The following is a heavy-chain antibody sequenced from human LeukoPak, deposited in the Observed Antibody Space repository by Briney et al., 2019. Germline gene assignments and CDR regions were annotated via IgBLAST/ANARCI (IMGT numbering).Heavy chain of an antibody. CDR2: INPNSGGT. Sequence: ASVKVSCKASGYTFTGYYMHWVRQAPGQGLEWMGWINPNSGGTNYAQKFQGRVTMTRDTSISTAYMELSRLRSDDTAVYYCARDLSTDVRATTSRDDYWGQGTLVTVSS. J-gene: IGHJ4*02. CDR1: GYTFTGYY. D-gene: IGHD1-26*01. CDR3: ARDLSTDVRATTSRDDY. V-gene: IGHV1-2*02.